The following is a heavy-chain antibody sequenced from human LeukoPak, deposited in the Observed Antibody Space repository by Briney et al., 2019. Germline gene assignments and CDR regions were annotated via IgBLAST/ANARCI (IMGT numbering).Heavy chain of an antibody. D-gene: IGHD6-13*01. J-gene: IGHJ4*02. CDR3: AKDRYSGLNTIDY. V-gene: IGHV3-30*18. CDR2: ISYDGSYK. CDR1: EFTFSTYG. Sequence: GGSLRLSCAASEFTFSTYGMHSVRQAPGKGLEWVAVISYDGSYKFYADSVKGRFTISRDNSKSTLYLQMNSLRAEDTAVYYCAKDRYSGLNTIDYWGQGTLVTVSS.